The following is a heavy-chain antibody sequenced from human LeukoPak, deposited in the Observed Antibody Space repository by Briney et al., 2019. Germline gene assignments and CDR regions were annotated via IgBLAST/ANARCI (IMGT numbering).Heavy chain of an antibody. D-gene: IGHD6-19*01. CDR1: GDSVYNNSAA. V-gene: IGHV6-1*01. Sequence: SQTLSLTCAISGDSVYNNSAAWNWISQSPSRGLEWLGRTYYRTKWYNDYAVYVESRISINPDTSKNQFSLQLNSVTPEDTAVYYCARDRSGFDYWGQGTLVTVSS. CDR2: TYYRTKWYN. CDR3: ARDRSGFDY. J-gene: IGHJ4*02.